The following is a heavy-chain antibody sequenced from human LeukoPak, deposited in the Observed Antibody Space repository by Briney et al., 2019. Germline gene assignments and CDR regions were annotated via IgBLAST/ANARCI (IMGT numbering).Heavy chain of an antibody. CDR3: ARDLSTSSEDWWDY. V-gene: IGHV3-11*01. J-gene: IGHJ4*02. Sequence: PGGSLRLSCAASGFTFSDFYMSWIRQAPGKGLEWISYISSGGSSIYYADSVRGRFTISRDNAKNSLYLQMNTLRAEDTAVYYCARDLSTSSEDWWDYWGQGPLVTVSS. CDR1: GFTFSDFY. CDR2: ISSGGSSI. D-gene: IGHD6-13*01.